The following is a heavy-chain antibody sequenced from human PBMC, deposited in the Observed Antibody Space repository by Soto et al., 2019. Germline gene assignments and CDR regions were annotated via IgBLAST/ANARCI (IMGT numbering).Heavy chain of an antibody. CDR1: GGTFSSYA. D-gene: IGHD3-22*01. Sequence: ASVKVSCKASGGTFSSYAISWVRQAPGQGLEWMGGIIPIFGTANYAQKFQGRVTITADESTSTAYMELSSLRSEDTAVYYCARDTDDSSGTHFDYWGQGTLVTVSS. V-gene: IGHV1-69*13. CDR2: IIPIFGTA. CDR3: ARDTDDSSGTHFDY. J-gene: IGHJ4*02.